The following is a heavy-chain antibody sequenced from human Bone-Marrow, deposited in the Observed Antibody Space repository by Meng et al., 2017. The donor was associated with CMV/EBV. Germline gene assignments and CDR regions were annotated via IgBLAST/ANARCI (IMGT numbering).Heavy chain of an antibody. Sequence: GESLKISCAASGFTVSSNYMSWVRQAPGKGLEWVSVIYSGGSTYYADSVKGRFTISRDNSKNTLYLQMNSLRAEDTAVYYCARGPPSITIFGVVIIPNWFDPWGQGTLVTVSS. CDR3: ARGPPSITIFGVVIIPNWFDP. D-gene: IGHD3-3*01. J-gene: IGHJ5*02. CDR2: IYSGGST. V-gene: IGHV3-66*02. CDR1: GFTVSSNY.